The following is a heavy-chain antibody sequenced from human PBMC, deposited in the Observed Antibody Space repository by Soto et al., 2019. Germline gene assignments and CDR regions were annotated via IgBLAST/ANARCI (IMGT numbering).Heavy chain of an antibody. V-gene: IGHV6-1*01. D-gene: IGHD6-19*01. CDR2: TYYRSKWYN. J-gene: IGHJ6*02. CDR1: GDSVSSNSAA. Sequence: SQTLSLTCAISGDSVSSNSAAWNWIRQSPSRGLEWLGRTYYRSKWYNDYAVSVKSRITINPDTSKNQFSLQLNSVTPEDTAVYYCARTGAVAGTRPYYYGMDVWGQGTTVTVSS. CDR3: ARTGAVAGTRPYYYGMDV.